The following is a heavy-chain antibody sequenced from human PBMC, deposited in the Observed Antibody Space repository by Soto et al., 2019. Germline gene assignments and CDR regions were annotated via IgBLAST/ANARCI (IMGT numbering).Heavy chain of an antibody. Sequence: EVQLVESGGGLVQPGGSLSLSCAASGFTFSSYWMSWVRQAPGKGLEWVANIKQDGSEKYYVDSVKGRFTISRDNDKNSLYLQMNSMRAEDTAVYYCARVLNLMITVGGVIVKQAFDIWGQGTMVTVSS. D-gene: IGHD3-16*02. V-gene: IGHV3-7*01. CDR3: ARVLNLMITVGGVIVKQAFDI. CDR2: IKQDGSEK. CDR1: GFTFSSYW. J-gene: IGHJ3*02.